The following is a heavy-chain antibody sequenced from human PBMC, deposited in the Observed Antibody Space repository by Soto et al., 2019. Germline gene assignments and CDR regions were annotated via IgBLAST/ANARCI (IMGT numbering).Heavy chain of an antibody. V-gene: IGHV3-74*01. CDR2: INSDGSST. J-gene: IGHJ6*02. CDR3: ARALHPYSSGWYNYYYGMDV. D-gene: IGHD6-19*01. Sequence: GGSLRLSCAASGFTFSSYWMHWVRQAPGKGLVWVSRINSDGSSTSYADSVKGRFTISRDNAKNTLYLQMNSLRAEDTAVYYCARALHPYSSGWYNYYYGMDVWGQGTTVTVSS. CDR1: GFTFSSYW.